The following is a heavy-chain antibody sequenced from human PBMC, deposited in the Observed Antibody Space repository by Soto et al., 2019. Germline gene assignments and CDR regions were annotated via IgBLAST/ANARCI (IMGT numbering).Heavy chain of an antibody. V-gene: IGHV3-23*01. CDR3: AKDARFGIAVAGVFDY. CDR1: GFTFSTYA. Sequence: EVQLLESGGGLVQPGGSLRLSCAASGFTFSTYAMSWVRQAPGKGLEWVSAISGSGGSTYYADSVKGRFTISRDNSKNTLYLQMNSLRAEDTAVYYCAKDARFGIAVAGVFDYWGRGTLVTVSS. D-gene: IGHD6-19*01. CDR2: ISGSGGST. J-gene: IGHJ4*02.